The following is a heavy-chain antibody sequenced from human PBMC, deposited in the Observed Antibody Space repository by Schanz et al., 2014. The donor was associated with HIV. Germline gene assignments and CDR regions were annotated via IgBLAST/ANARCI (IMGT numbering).Heavy chain of an antibody. J-gene: IGHJ6*02. Sequence: EVQLLESGGGLVQPGGSLRLSCEASGFTFSNYAMSWVRQAPGKGLEWVSGISDTGVRTNYADSVNGRLTISRDNSENTLYLQMNSLRAEDTAVYYCAKSRGDSWPYGMDVWGQGTTVTVSS. CDR3: AKSRGDSWPYGMDV. V-gene: IGHV3-23*01. CDR1: GFTFSNYA. CDR2: ISDTGVRT. D-gene: IGHD4-17*01.